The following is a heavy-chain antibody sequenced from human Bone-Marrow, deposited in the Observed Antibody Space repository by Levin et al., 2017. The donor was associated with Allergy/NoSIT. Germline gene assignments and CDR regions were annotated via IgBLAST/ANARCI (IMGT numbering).Heavy chain of an antibody. CDR3: ARTWVGLDY. D-gene: IGHD1-26*01. CDR1: GFTFDDHA. Sequence: PGGSLRLSCEASGFTFDDHAMNWVRQVPGKGLEWVAGISWNSGTIGYADSVKGRFTISRDNARKSLYLQMNSLRSEDTALYYCARTWVGLDYWGQGTLVTVSS. CDR2: ISWNSGTI. J-gene: IGHJ4*02. V-gene: IGHV3-9*01.